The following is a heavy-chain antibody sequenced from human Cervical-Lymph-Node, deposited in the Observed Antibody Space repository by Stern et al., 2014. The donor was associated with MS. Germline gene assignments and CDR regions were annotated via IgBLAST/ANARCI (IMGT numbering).Heavy chain of an antibody. Sequence: QDQLVQSGGGVVQPGRSLRLSCAASGFTFSSFAMHWVRQAPGKGLEWGAIISYDGSSKYYADSVKGRFTISRDNPQNTLYLQMNSLRAEDTAVYYCARDRFLCDGDCYSGSYFHFWGQGTLVTVSS. J-gene: IGHJ1*01. CDR1: GFTFSSFA. CDR3: ARDRFLCDGDCYSGSYFHF. D-gene: IGHD2-21*01. CDR2: ISYDGSSK. V-gene: IGHV3-30-3*01.